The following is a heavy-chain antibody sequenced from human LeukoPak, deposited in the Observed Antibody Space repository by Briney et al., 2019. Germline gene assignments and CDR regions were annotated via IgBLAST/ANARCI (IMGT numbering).Heavy chain of an antibody. V-gene: IGHV4-59*01. Sequence: PSETVSLTCTVSGGSISSYYWSWIRQPPGKGLEWIGYIYYSGSTNYNPSLKSRVTISVDTSKNQFSLKLSSVTAADTALYYCARIPAGIAAAGGYYFDYWGQGTLVTVSS. CDR3: ARIPAGIAAAGGYYFDY. J-gene: IGHJ4*02. CDR1: GGSISSYY. CDR2: IYYSGST. D-gene: IGHD6-13*01.